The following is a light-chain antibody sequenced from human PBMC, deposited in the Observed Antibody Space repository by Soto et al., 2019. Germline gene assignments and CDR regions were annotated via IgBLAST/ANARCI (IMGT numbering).Light chain of an antibody. CDR2: GNS. CDR3: QSYDSSLNSYV. Sequence: QSVLTQPPSVSGAPGQRVTISCTGSSSNIGAGYDVHWYQHLPGTAPKLLIYGNSNRPSGVPDRFSGSKSGTSASLAITGLQAEDEADYYCQSYDSSLNSYVFGTGTKVTVL. V-gene: IGLV1-40*01. J-gene: IGLJ1*01. CDR1: SSNIGAGYD.